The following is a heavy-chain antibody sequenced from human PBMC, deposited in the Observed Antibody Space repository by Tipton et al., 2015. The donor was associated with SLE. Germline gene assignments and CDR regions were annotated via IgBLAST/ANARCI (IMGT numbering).Heavy chain of an antibody. J-gene: IGHJ6*03. CDR2: IYTSGST. D-gene: IGHD3-3*01. V-gene: IGHV4-61*02. Sequence: TLSLTCTVSGGSISSGSYYWTWIRQPAGKGLEWIGRIYTSGSTNYNPSLKSRVTISEATSKNQFSVKRTSVTAADTAVYYCARARFGYYMDVWGKGTTVTVSS. CDR3: ARARFGYYMDV. CDR1: GGSISSGSYY.